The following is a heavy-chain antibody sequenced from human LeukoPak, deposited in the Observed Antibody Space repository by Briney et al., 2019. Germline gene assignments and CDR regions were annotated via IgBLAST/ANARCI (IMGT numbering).Heavy chain of an antibody. D-gene: IGHD6-13*01. V-gene: IGHV1-18*01. CDR2: ISAYNGNT. J-gene: IGHJ6*02. CDR3: AREGYSSSWYDLYYYYYGMDV. Sequence: ASVKVSCKASGYTFTSYGISWVRQAPGQGLEWMGWISAYNGNTNYAQKLQGRVTMTTDTSTSTAYMELRSLRSDDTAVYYCAREGYSSSWYDLYYYYYGMDVWGQGTTVTVSS. CDR1: GYTFTSYG.